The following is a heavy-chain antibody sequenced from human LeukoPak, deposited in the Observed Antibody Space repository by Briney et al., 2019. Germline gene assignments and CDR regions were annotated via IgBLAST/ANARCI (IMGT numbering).Heavy chain of an antibody. CDR3: AREVAAEIAVAGTGIDY. V-gene: IGHV3-21*01. D-gene: IGHD6-19*01. Sequence: GGSLRLSCAASGFTFSSYSMNWVRQAPGKGLEWVSSISSSSYIYYADSVKGRFTISRDNAKNSLYLQMNSLRAEDTAVYYCAREVAAEIAVAGTGIDYWGQGTLVTVSS. J-gene: IGHJ4*02. CDR1: GFTFSSYS. CDR2: ISSSSYI.